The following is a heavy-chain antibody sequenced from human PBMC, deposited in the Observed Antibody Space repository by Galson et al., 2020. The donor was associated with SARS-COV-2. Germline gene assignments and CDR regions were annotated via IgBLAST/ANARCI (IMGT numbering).Heavy chain of an antibody. CDR3: ARAVGTSVVYYWYFDL. CDR2: MSSSGSQI. V-gene: IGHV3-21*01. D-gene: IGHD1-26*01. Sequence: GGSLRLSCAASGLTFSKYTMNWVRQAPGKGPEWLSSMSSSGSQIYYAASVRGRFTISRDEASNSLFLQMNSLRAEDTAVYYCARAVGTSVVYYWYFDLWRRGTLVTVSS. J-gene: IGHJ2*01. CDR1: GLTFSKYT.